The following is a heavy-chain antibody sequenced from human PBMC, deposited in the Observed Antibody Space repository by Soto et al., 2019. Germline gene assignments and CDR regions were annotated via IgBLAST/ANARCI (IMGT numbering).Heavy chain of an antibody. CDR3: ARIDAELYRQYDIDD. CDR2: IFYTGST. Sequence: PRSSTCSVSGGTIKSGDYFWSWIREPRGKGLEWIGSIFYTGSTYYSPSLKSRASMSMDTSKNLVSLSLTSLTAGHTAVNFCARIDAELYRQYDIDDWRQGPPFT. D-gene: IGHD3-10*01. V-gene: IGHV4-30-4*01. CDR1: GGTIKSGDYF. J-gene: IGHJ4*02.